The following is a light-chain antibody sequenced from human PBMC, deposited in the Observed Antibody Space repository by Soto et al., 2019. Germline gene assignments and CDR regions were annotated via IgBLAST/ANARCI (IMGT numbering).Light chain of an antibody. J-gene: IGLJ2*01. Sequence: SVLTQPASVSGSPGQSITISCTGISSDIGHYNYVSWYQQYPGKAPKLMIYDVNSRPSGVSNRFSGSKSGNTASLTISGLQAEDEADYYCCSYAISSTRVFGGGTKLTVL. CDR1: SSDIGHYNY. CDR2: DVN. CDR3: CSYAISSTRV. V-gene: IGLV2-14*01.